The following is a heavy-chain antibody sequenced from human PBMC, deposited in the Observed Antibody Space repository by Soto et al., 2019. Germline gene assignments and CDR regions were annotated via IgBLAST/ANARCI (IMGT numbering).Heavy chain of an antibody. V-gene: IGHV4-31*03. D-gene: IGHD2-15*01. CDR3: VRGGIAGHWLDP. J-gene: IGHJ5*02. CDR2: IFHSGST. CDR1: RAFINSGGFY. Sequence: SETLSLTCSVSRAFINSGGFYYSWIRQPPGKGLEWLGYIFHSGSTLYNPSPRGRLTLSADTSRNQLSLYLTSVTAADTAVYYCVRGGIAGHWLDPWGQGILVTVSS.